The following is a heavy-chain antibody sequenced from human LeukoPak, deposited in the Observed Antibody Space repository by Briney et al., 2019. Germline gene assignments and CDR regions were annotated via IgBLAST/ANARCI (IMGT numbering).Heavy chain of an antibody. V-gene: IGHV1-2*02. CDR1: GYIFTGYY. D-gene: IGHD3-3*01. J-gene: IGHJ4*02. CDR3: ARDPFTIFGVVIPQGDY. CDR2: INPNSGGT. Sequence: GASVKVSCKASGYIFTGYYMHWVRQAPGQGLEWMGWINPNSGGTNYAQKFQGRVTMTRDTSISTAYMELSRLRSDDTAVYYCARDPFTIFGVVIPQGDYWGQGTLVTVSS.